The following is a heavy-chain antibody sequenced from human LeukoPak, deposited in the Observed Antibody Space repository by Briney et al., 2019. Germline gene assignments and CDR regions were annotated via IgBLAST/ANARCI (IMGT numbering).Heavy chain of an antibody. V-gene: IGHV3-48*03. Sequence: GGSLRLSCAASGFTFGSYEMNWVRQAPGKGLEWVSYISSSGSTIYYADSLKGRFTISRGNAKNSLYLQMNSLRAEDTAVYYCARAHYYDSSGLDFWGQGTLVTVSS. CDR2: ISSSGSTI. CDR3: ARAHYYDSSGLDF. J-gene: IGHJ4*02. CDR1: GFTFGSYE. D-gene: IGHD3-22*01.